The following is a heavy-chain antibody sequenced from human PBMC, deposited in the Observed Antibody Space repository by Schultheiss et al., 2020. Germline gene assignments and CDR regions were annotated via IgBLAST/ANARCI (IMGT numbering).Heavy chain of an antibody. CDR1: GFTFDEYG. V-gene: IGHV3-20*04. D-gene: IGHD4-17*01. Sequence: GGSLRLSCAASGFTFDEYGMSWVRQPPGKGLEWVSGINWNGGSTGYADSVKGRFTISRDNAKNSLYLQMNSLRAEDTALYYCTRELRVTSDYYYGMDVWGQGTTVTVAS. J-gene: IGHJ6*02. CDR2: INWNGGST. CDR3: TRELRVTSDYYYGMDV.